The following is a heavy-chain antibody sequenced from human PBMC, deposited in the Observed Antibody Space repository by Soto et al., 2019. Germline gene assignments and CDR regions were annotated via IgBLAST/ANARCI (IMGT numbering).Heavy chain of an antibody. CDR1: GFTYSSYA. Sequence: VGSLRPSCAASGFTYSSYAMHWVRQAQGKGLEWVAVISYDGSNKSYADSVQGRFTISRDNAKNSLYLQMNSLRDRDTAVHYYARRITMVRGPYYYCGMDVWVQRTTVAVSS. CDR3: ARRITMVRGPYYYCGMDV. V-gene: IGHV3-30-3*01. CDR2: ISYDGSNK. J-gene: IGHJ6*01. D-gene: IGHD3-10*01.